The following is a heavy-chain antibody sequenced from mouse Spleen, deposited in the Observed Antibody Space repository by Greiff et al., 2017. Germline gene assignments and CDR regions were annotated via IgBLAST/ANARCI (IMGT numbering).Heavy chain of an antibody. V-gene: IGHV1-55*01. CDR2: IYPGSGST. Sequence: QVQLQQPGAELVTPGASVKMSCTASGYTFTSYWITWVKQRPGQGLEWIGDIYPGSGSTNYNEKFKSKATLTVDTSSSTAYMQLSRLTSEDSEVYYCARHGRPSGYFGVWGAGATVTVSS. D-gene: IGHD1-1*01. J-gene: IGHJ1*01. CDR1: GYTFTSYW. CDR3: ARHGRPSGYFGV.